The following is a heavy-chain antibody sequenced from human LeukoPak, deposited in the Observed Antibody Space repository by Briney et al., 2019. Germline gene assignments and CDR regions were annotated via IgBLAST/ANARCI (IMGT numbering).Heavy chain of an antibody. V-gene: IGHV5-51*01. CDR3: ARRLGRSNTACPPDY. J-gene: IGHJ4*02. CDR1: GYSFTTYW. Sequence: GESLKISCKGSGYSFTTYWIGWVRQMPGKGLEWRGIIYPGDSDTRYNPSFQGQVTISADKFISTAYLQWSSLKTSDTAMYYCARRLGRSNTACPPDYWGQGTLVTVSS. D-gene: IGHD2-2*01. CDR2: IYPGDSDT.